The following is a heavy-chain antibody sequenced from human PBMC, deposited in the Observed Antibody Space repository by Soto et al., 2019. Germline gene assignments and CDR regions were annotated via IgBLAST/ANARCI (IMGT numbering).Heavy chain of an antibody. CDR1: GFTFSSYA. V-gene: IGHV3-23*01. J-gene: IGHJ6*02. D-gene: IGHD1-26*01. CDR2: ISGSGGST. Sequence: GGSLRLSCAASGFTFSSYAMSWVRQAPGKGLEWVSAISGSGGSTYYADSVKGRFTISRDNSKNTLYLQMNSLRAEDTAVYYCAKVAPWEYPAYYYYGMDVWGQGTTVTVSS. CDR3: AKVAPWEYPAYYYYGMDV.